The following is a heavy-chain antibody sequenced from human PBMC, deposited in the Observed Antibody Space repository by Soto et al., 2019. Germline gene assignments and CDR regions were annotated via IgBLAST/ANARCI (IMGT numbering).Heavy chain of an antibody. CDR1: GGSISYYY. J-gene: IGHJ4*02. Sequence: SETLSLTCTVSGGSISYYYWGWIRQPPGKGLEWIGSIYYSGNTHYNPSLKSRVTISVDTSMNQFSLNLDSVTAVDSAVYYCVRGGYVHAFDYWGQGALVNVPA. D-gene: IGHD5-12*01. CDR3: VRGGYVHAFDY. CDR2: IYYSGNT. V-gene: IGHV4-59*01.